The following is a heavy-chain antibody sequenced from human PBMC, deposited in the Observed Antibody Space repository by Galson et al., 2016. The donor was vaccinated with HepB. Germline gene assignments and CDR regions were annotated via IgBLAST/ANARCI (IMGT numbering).Heavy chain of an antibody. Sequence: SLRLSCAVSGFTFSKAWMSWVRQAPGKGLEWVGRIKSKTDGETTDYAAPVKGRFTISRDDSKNTLYLQMKSLKTEDTALYYCTTEREWWAPKDYWGQGTLVTVSS. D-gene: IGHD2-15*01. CDR1: GFTFSKAW. V-gene: IGHV3-15*01. CDR3: TTEREWWAPKDY. J-gene: IGHJ4*02. CDR2: IKSKTDGETT.